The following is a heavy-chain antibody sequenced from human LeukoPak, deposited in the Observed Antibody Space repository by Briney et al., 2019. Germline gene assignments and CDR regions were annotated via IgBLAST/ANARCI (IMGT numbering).Heavy chain of an antibody. CDR1: GFAVSSNY. V-gene: IGHV3-53*04. CDR3: ARDEGGSGSSYYYGMDV. Sequence: GGSLRLSCAASGFAVSSNYMSWVRQAPGKGLEWVSVIYSGGSTYYADSVKGRFTISRHNSKNTLYLQMNSLRAEDTAVYYCARDEGGSGSSYYYGMDVWGQGTTVTVSS. J-gene: IGHJ6*02. CDR2: IYSGGST. D-gene: IGHD3-10*01.